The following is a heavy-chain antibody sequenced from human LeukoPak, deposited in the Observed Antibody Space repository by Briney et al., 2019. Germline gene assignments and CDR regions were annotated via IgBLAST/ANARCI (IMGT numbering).Heavy chain of an antibody. Sequence: PSETLSLTCAVYGGSFSDYYWSWIRQPPGKGLEWIGEINHSGDTKYNPSLKSRVTISVGTSKNQFSLKVSSVTAADTAVYYCARIQLWPLHYFDYWGQGTLVTVSS. D-gene: IGHD5-18*01. CDR2: INHSGDT. CDR1: GGSFSDYY. V-gene: IGHV4-34*01. CDR3: ARIQLWPLHYFDY. J-gene: IGHJ4*02.